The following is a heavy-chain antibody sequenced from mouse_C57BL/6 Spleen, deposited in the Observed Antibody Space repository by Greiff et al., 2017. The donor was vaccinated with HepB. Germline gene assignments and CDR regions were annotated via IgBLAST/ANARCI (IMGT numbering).Heavy chain of an antibody. CDR1: GYTFTDYN. D-gene: IGHD2-4*01. J-gene: IGHJ2*01. CDR2: INPNNGGT. V-gene: IGHV1-22*01. CDR3: ARTGLRRASYYFDY. Sequence: EVQLQESGPELVKPGASVKMSCKASGYTFTDYNMHWVKQSHGKSLEWIGYINPNNGGTSYNQKFKGKATLTVNKSSSTAYMELRSLTSEDSAVYYCARTGLRRASYYFDYWGQGTTLTVSS.